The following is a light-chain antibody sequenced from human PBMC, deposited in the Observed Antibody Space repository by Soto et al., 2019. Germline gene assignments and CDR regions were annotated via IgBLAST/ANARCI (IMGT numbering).Light chain of an antibody. CDR1: SSNIGSNA. CDR2: STI. CDR3: AAWDDSLNGVV. Sequence: QPVLTQPPSASGTPGQRVTISCSGSSSNIGSNAVNWYQQLPRTAPKLLIYSTIQRPSGVPDRFSGSRSGTSASLAISGLQSEDEADYYCAAWDDSLNGVVFGGRTKVTVL. V-gene: IGLV1-44*01. J-gene: IGLJ2*01.